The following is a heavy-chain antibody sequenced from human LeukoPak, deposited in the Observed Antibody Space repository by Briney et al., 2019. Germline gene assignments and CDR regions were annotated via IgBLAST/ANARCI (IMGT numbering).Heavy chain of an antibody. V-gene: IGHV4-4*02. D-gene: IGHD3-22*01. CDR1: GFTFSSYSM. CDR3: ASFDSSGYYWNAFDI. CDR2: IYHSGST. Sequence: GSLRLSCAASGFTFSSYSMNWVRQPPGKGLEWIGEIYHSGSTNYNPSLKTRVTISVDKSKNQFSLKLSSVTAADTAVYYCASFDSSGYYWNAFDIWGQGTMVTVSS. J-gene: IGHJ3*02.